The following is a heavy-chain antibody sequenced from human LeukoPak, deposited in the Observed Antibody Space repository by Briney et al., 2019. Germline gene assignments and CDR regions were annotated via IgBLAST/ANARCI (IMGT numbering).Heavy chain of an antibody. J-gene: IGHJ3*02. CDR1: GYSFTSYW. Sequence: GESLKISCKGSGYSFTSYWIGWVRQMPGKGLEWMGIIYPGDSDTRYSPSFQGQVTISADKSISTAYLQWSSLKASDTAMYYCARRPAQYCSGGSCHPTHPAGAFDIWGQGTMVTVSS. CDR2: IYPGDSDT. CDR3: ARRPAQYCSGGSCHPTHPAGAFDI. V-gene: IGHV5-51*01. D-gene: IGHD2-15*01.